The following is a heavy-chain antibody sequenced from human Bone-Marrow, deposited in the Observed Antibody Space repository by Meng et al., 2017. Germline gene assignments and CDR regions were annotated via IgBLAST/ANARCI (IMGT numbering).Heavy chain of an antibody. V-gene: IGHV3-20*04. CDR2: INWNGGST. Sequence: GESLKISCAASGFTFDDYGMSWVRQAPGKGLEWVSGINWNGGSTGYADSVKGRFTISRDNAKNSLYLQMNGLRAEDTAVYYCATDRANVFDYWGQGTLVTVSS. CDR1: GFTFDDYG. J-gene: IGHJ4*02. CDR3: ATDRANVFDY.